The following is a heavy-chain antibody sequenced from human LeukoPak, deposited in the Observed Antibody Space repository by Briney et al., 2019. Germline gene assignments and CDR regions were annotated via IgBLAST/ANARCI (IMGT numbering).Heavy chain of an antibody. CDR2: IYYTGNT. Sequence: SETLSLTCTVSGGSISGYYLTWIRQTPGKGLEWIGYIYYTGNTNYNPSLRSRVTISLDTSKTQCSLRLTSVTAVDTAVYYCARRSAVAGTQWFDSWGQGTLVTVSS. J-gene: IGHJ5*01. CDR1: GGSISGYY. V-gene: IGHV4-59*08. D-gene: IGHD6-19*01. CDR3: ARRSAVAGTQWFDS.